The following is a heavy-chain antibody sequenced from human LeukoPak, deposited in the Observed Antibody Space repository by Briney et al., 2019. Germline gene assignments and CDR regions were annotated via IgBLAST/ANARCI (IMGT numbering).Heavy chain of an antibody. CDR2: IKSDGSN. D-gene: IGHD3/OR15-3a*01. Sequence: PGGSLRLSCAASGFTFSSYWMHWVRQAPGKGLVWVSRIKSDGSNYYADSVKGRFTISRDNAKSTLYLQMNSLRAEDTAVYYCARGAWTAYYFDYWGQGTLVTVSS. CDR3: ARGAWTAYYFDY. J-gene: IGHJ4*02. CDR1: GFTFSSYW. V-gene: IGHV3-74*01.